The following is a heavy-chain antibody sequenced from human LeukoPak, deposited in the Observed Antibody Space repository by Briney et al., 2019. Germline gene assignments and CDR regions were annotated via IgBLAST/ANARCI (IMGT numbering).Heavy chain of an antibody. CDR2: MNPNSGAT. CDR1: GYTFTSYD. V-gene: IGHV1-8*01. Sequence: ASVKVSCKASGYTFTSYDFNWLRQATGQGPEWMGWMNPNSGATGYAQKFQGRVTMTRSASINTAYMELTNLRSEDTAVYYCARIVPAAKYWFDPWGQGTLVTVSS. D-gene: IGHD2-2*01. J-gene: IGHJ5*02. CDR3: ARIVPAAKYWFDP.